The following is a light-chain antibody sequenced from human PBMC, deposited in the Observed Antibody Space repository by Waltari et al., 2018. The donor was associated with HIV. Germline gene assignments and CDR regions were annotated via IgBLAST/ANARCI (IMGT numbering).Light chain of an antibody. CDR1: QGISRY. CDR2: AAS. Sequence: DIQLTQSPSFLSASVGDRVTMPCLASQGISRYLAWYQQKPGNATNLLIYAASTWQSLVPSRSSGSGSGTEFTLTISSLHPEDFATYSYQQHNEYPWTFGQGTKVEMK. V-gene: IGKV1-9*01. CDR3: QQHNEYPWT. J-gene: IGKJ1*01.